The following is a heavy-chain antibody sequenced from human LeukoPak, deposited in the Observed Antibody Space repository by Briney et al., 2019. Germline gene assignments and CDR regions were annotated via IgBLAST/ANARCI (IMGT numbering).Heavy chain of an antibody. J-gene: IGHJ4*02. D-gene: IGHD5-18*01. CDR3: ARHSGYSYGYQYYFYY. V-gene: IGHV3-23*01. CDR2: NSGSGGST. CDR1: GFTFSSYA. Sequence: GGSLRLSCAASGFTFSSYAMSWACQAPGKGLEWVSANSGSGGSTYYADSVKGRFTISRDYSKNTLYLQVNSLRAEDTAVYYCARHSGYSYGYQYYFYYWGQGTLVTVSS.